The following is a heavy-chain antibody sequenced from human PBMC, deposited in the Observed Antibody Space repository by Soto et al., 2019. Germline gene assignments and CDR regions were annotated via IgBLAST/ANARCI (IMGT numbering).Heavy chain of an antibody. CDR1: GGSVSSGGYY. CDR2: NHYSGST. J-gene: IGHJ4*02. CDR3: ARVDVRVSARRFFDY. D-gene: IGHD6-6*01. V-gene: IGHV4-61*08. Sequence: PSETLSLTCTVSGGSVSSGGYYWIWIRHPPGKGLEWIGYNHYSGSTDYNPSLKSRVTISIDTSKNQFSLKLSSVTAADTAVYYCARVDVRVSARRFFDYWGQGALVTVSS.